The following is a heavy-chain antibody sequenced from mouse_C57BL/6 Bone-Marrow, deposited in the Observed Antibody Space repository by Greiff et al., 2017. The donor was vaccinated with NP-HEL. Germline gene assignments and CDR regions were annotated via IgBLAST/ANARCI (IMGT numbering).Heavy chain of an antibody. CDR1: GYAFSSSW. J-gene: IGHJ3*01. CDR3: AEDSSGYAY. V-gene: IGHV1-82*01. D-gene: IGHD3-2*02. Sequence: LVESGPELVKPGASVKISCKASGYAFSSSWMNWVKQRPGKGLEWIGRIYPGDGDTNYNGKFKGKATLTADKSSSTAYMQLSSLTSEDSAVYFGAEDSSGYAYWGQGTLVTVSA. CDR2: IYPGDGDT.